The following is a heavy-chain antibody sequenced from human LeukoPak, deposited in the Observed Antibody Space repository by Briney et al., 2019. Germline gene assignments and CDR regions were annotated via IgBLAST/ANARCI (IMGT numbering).Heavy chain of an antibody. D-gene: IGHD1-26*01. Sequence: AGGSLRLSCAASGFTFSSYWMHWVRQGPGKGLVWISRIYSDGSRTNNADSVKGRFTISGGNAKNTLYLQMNSLRAEDTAVYYCARSGRGGAFDIWGQGTMVTVSS. CDR2: IYSDGSRT. CDR3: ARSGRGGAFDI. CDR1: GFTFSSYW. V-gene: IGHV3-74*01. J-gene: IGHJ3*02.